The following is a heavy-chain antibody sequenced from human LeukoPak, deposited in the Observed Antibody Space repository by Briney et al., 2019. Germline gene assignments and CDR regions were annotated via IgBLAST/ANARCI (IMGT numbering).Heavy chain of an antibody. D-gene: IGHD3-10*01. CDR1: GGSITNYY. V-gene: IGHV4-59*08. Sequence: SETLSLTCAVSGGSITNYYWIWIRQPPGKGLEWIGYIYYNGSTNYNPSLKSRVALSVDTSKNQFSLKVNSVTAADTAVYYCAGMVRGVPAPYYFDYWGQGTLVTVSS. CDR3: AGMVRGVPAPYYFDY. CDR2: IYYNGST. J-gene: IGHJ4*02.